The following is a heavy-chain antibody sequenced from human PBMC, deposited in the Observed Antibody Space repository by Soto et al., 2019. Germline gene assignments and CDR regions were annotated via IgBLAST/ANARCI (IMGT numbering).Heavy chain of an antibody. D-gene: IGHD3-10*01. Sequence: EVQLVESGGGLVPPGGSLRLSCAASGFTFSSYWMHWVRQAPGKGLVWVSRINSDGSSTSYADSVKGRFTISIDNAKNTRYLQMNSLRAENTAVYYCARVLPHGRITQWFAPWGQGTLVTVSS. CDR1: GFTFSSYW. CDR3: ARVLPHGRITQWFAP. J-gene: IGHJ5*02. V-gene: IGHV3-74*01. CDR2: INSDGSST.